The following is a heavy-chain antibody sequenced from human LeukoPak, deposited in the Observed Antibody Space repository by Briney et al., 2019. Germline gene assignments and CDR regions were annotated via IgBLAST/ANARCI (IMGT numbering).Heavy chain of an antibody. CDR2: MNPNSGNT. D-gene: IGHD3-22*01. CDR1: GYTFTSYD. CDR3: AREARSYYDSSADY. Sequence: ASVKVSCKASGYTFTSYDINWVRQATGQGLEWMGWMNPNSGNTGYAQKFQGRVTITRNTSISTAYMELSSLRSEDTAVYYCAREARSYYDSSADYWGQGTRVTVSS. V-gene: IGHV1-8*03. J-gene: IGHJ4*02.